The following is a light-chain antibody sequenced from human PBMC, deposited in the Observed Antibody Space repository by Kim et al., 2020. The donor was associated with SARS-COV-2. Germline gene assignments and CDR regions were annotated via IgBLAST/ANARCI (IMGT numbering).Light chain of an antibody. CDR1: SGSIASND. CDR2: EDN. J-gene: IGLJ3*02. Sequence: GNPVTVSCTRSSGSIASNDVQWYQQRPGSAPTTVIYEDNQRPSGVPDRFSGSIDSSSNSASLTISGLKTEDEADYYCQSYDSSNWVFGGGTKVTVL. CDR3: QSYDSSNWV. V-gene: IGLV6-57*03.